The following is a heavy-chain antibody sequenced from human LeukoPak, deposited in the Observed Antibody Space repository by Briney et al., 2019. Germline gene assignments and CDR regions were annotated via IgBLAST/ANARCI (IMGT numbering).Heavy chain of an antibody. D-gene: IGHD3-22*01. CDR1: GYTFTSYY. CDR3: ARGRSGYYVGEVDP. V-gene: IGHV1-46*01. Sequence: ASVKVSCKGSGYTFTSYYMQWVRQAPGQELEWMVIINPSGGSTSYAQKFQGRVTMTRDTSTSTVYMELSSLRSEDTAMYYCARGRSGYYVGEVDPWGQGTLVTVSS. J-gene: IGHJ5*02. CDR2: INPSGGST.